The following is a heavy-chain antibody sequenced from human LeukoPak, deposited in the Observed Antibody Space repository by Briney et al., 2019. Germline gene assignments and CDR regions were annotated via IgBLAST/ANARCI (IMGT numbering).Heavy chain of an antibody. Sequence: GGSLRLSCVASGFTFGDYYMSWVRQAPGKGLEWVANIKQDGSEKNYVGSVKGRSTISRDNAKNSLYLQLNSLRADDTAVYYCARDSRRVXATGGCDSWGQGTLVTVSS. D-gene: IGHD1-26*01. V-gene: IGHV3-7*03. CDR3: ARDSRRVXATGGCDS. CDR1: GFTFGDYY. CDR2: IKQDGSEK. J-gene: IGHJ4*02.